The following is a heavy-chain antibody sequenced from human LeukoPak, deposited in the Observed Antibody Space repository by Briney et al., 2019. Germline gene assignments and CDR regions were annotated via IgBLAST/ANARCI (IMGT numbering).Heavy chain of an antibody. J-gene: IGHJ4*02. CDR2: ISSSGSAI. CDR3: ARDGPYDSSGYFDF. V-gene: IGHV3-48*03. D-gene: IGHD3-22*01. Sequence: QAGGSLRLSCAASGFTFRSYEMNWVRQAPGRGLEWISYISSSGSAIYYVDSVKGRFTISRDNAKNSLYLQMNSLRAEDMAVYYCARDGPYDSSGYFDFWGQGTLVTVSS. CDR1: GFTFRSYE.